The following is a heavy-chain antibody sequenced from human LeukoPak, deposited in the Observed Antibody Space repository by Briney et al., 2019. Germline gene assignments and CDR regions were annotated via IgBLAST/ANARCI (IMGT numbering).Heavy chain of an antibody. CDR3: ARDQYDFWSGYYTHFDY. J-gene: IGHJ4*02. Sequence: SETLSLTCTVSGGSISSYYWSWIRQPAGKGLEWIGRIYTSGSTNYNPSLKSRVTMSVDTSKNQFSLKLSSVTAADTAVYYCARDQYDFWSGYYTHFDYWGQGTLVTVSS. D-gene: IGHD3-3*01. CDR2: IYTSGST. CDR1: GGSISSYY. V-gene: IGHV4-4*07.